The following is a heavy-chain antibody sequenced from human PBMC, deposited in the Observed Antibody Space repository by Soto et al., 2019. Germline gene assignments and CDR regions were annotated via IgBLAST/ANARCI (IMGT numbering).Heavy chain of an antibody. CDR3: ARDYYGGKVEGFGY. Sequence: GGSLRLSCAVSGFTFSSYAMSWVRQAPGKGLEWVSAISGSGGYTYYADSVKGRFTISRDTSKNTLYLQMNSLRAEDTAVYYCARDYYGGKVEGFGYWGQGTLVTVSS. CDR1: GFTFSSYA. D-gene: IGHD4-17*01. J-gene: IGHJ4*02. V-gene: IGHV3-23*01. CDR2: ISGSGGYT.